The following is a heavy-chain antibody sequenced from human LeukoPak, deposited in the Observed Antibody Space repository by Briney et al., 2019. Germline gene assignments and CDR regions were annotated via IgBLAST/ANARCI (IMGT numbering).Heavy chain of an antibody. J-gene: IGHJ4*02. CDR2: INPNSGGT. CDR3: ARELDWNSGGIDY. CDR1: GYTFIDYY. D-gene: IGHD1-7*01. Sequence: GASVKVSCKASGYTFIDYYMHWVRQAPGQGLEWMGRINPNSGGTNYAQKFQGRVTMTRDTSIGTAYMELSRLRSDDTAVYYCARELDWNSGGIDYWGQGTLVTVSS. V-gene: IGHV1-2*06.